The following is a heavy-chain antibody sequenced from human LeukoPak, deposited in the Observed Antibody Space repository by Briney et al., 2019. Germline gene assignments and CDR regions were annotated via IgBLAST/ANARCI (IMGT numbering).Heavy chain of an antibody. CDR3: VRHGLGSSWFGFDY. Sequence: SGESLDFSCKGSGYTFTTYWIGWVPQMPRKGLEWMGIIYPGDSDPRYSPSFQGQVTISADKSISTAYLQWSSLKASDSAMYYCVRHGLGSSWFGFDYWGQRSLVTVSS. CDR2: IYPGDSDP. J-gene: IGHJ4*02. CDR1: GYTFTTYW. D-gene: IGHD6-13*01. V-gene: IGHV5-51*01.